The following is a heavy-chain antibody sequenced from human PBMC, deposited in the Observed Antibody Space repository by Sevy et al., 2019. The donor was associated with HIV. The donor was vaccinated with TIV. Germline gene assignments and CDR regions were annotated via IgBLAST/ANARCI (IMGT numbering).Heavy chain of an antibody. CDR2: VSYDGTKK. CDR3: SRQNGDYEFAFDY. D-gene: IGHD4-17*01. Sequence: GGSLRLSCAASRFTFGSFAMHWVRLAPGKGLEWVAAVSYDGTKKYYSDSVEGLFTVTRTNAKNTLFLQMNSLGPEDTAVYYCSRQNGDYEFAFDYWGQGTLLTVSS. J-gene: IGHJ4*02. CDR1: RFTFGSFA. V-gene: IGHV3-30*04.